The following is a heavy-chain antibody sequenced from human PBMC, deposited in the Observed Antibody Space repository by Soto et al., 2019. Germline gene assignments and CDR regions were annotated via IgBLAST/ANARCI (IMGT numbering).Heavy chain of an antibody. CDR3: ARDSSGRANFDY. J-gene: IGHJ4*02. D-gene: IGHD6-19*01. Sequence: QVPLVQSGGEVKKTGASVKVSCKASGYTFTSSGISWVRQAPGQGLEWMGWTSAYNGNTNYAQKLQGRVTMTTDTSTSTAYMELRSLRSDDTAVYYCARDSSGRANFDYWGQGTLVTVSS. CDR2: TSAYNGNT. V-gene: IGHV1-18*01. CDR1: GYTFTSSG.